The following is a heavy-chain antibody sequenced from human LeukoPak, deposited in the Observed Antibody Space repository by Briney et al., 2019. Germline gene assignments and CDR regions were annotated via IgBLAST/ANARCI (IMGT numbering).Heavy chain of an antibody. CDR2: IYHSGST. CDR3: ARQFGLMVYAIDGNWFDP. V-gene: IGHV4-38-2*01. D-gene: IGHD2-8*01. CDR1: GYSISSGYY. Sequence: SETLSLTCAVSGYSISSGYYWGWIRQPPGKGLEWIGSIYHSGSTYYNPSLKSRVTISVDTSKNQFSLKLSSVTAADTAVYYCARQFGLMVYAIDGNWFDPWGQGTLVTVSS. J-gene: IGHJ5*02.